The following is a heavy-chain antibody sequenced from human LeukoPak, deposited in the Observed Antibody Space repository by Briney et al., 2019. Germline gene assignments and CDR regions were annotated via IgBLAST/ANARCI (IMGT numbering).Heavy chain of an antibody. CDR2: VYHSGST. CDR3: ARAIEVGAMTPFDY. J-gene: IGHJ4*02. V-gene: IGHV4-4*02. D-gene: IGHD1-26*01. Sequence: SGTLSLTCAVSGGSISSSNRWSWVRQPPGKGLEWIGEVYHSGSTNYNPSLKSRVTISVDKSKNQFSLKLSSVTAADTAVYYCARAIEVGAMTPFDYWGQGTLVTVSS. CDR1: GGSISSSNR.